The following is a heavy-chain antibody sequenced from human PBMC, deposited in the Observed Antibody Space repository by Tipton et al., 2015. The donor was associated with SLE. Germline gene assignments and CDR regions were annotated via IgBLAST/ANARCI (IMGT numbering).Heavy chain of an antibody. CDR2: IYHSGST. V-gene: IGHV4-38-2*01. D-gene: IGHD5-18*01. CDR1: NYSISSGYY. CDR3: ARLHGYSYGLNWFDP. Sequence: TLSLTCAVSNYSISSGYYWGWIRQPPGKGLEWIGNIYHSGSTYYNPSLESRVTISVDTSKNQFSLRLTSVIAADTAVYYCARLHGYSYGLNWFDPWGQGNLISVSS. J-gene: IGHJ5*02.